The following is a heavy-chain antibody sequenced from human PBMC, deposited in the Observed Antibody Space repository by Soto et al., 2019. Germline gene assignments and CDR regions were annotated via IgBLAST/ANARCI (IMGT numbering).Heavy chain of an antibody. V-gene: IGHV4-34*01. J-gene: IGHJ6*03. CDR1: GRSFSGDY. Sequence: QVQLQQWGAGLLKPSETLYLTCAVYGRSFSGDYWIWIRQSPGKGLEWIGEINHSESTNYNPSLKSRVTILLGAPKNQFSLKMSSVTAADPAVHYCARSPYMDVWGKGTTVIVSS. CDR2: INHSEST. CDR3: ARSPYMDV.